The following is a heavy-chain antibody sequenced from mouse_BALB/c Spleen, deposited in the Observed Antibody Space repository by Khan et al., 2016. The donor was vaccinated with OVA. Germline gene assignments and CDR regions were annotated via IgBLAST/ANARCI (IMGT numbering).Heavy chain of an antibody. CDR2: IWAGGST. J-gene: IGHJ3*01. D-gene: IGHD1-2*01. CDR1: GFSLTSYG. V-gene: IGHV2-9*02. CDR3: ARDTTATPY. Sequence: QIQLVQSGPGLVAPSQSLSITCTVSGFSLTSYGVHWVRQPPGKGLEWLGIIWAGGSTNYNSDLMSRLSISKYNSKSQVFLKMNSLQTYDTAMYYCARDTTATPYWGQGTLVTVSA.